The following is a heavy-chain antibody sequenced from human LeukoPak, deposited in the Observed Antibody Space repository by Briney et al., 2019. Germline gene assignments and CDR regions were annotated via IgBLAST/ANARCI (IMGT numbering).Heavy chain of an antibody. CDR2: TSYSGST. Sequence: SETLSPTCTVSGGSISNSYWSWVRQPPGKGLEWIGYTSYSGSTNYNPSLKSRVTMSVDTSKDQFCLRLISVTAADTAVYYCARTVSGDYYGMDVWGQGTTVTVSS. CDR3: ARTVSGDYYGMDV. D-gene: IGHD1-26*01. J-gene: IGHJ6*02. CDR1: GGSISNSY. V-gene: IGHV4-59*08.